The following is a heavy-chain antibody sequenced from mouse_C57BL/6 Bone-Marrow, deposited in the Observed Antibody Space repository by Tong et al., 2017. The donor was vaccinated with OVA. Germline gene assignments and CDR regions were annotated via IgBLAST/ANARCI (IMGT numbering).Heavy chain of an antibody. CDR1: GFPITSGYY. J-gene: IGHJ3*01. CDR3: AGDRSVITTWFAY. CDR2: ITHSGET. Sequence: VQLQESGPGLVKPSQSLFLACSITGFPITSGYYWIWIRQSPGKPLEWMGYITHSGETFYNPSLQSPISITRETSKNQLFLQLNSVTTEDTAMYYCAGDRSVITTWFAYWGQGTLVTVSA. D-gene: IGHD2-4*01. V-gene: IGHV12-3*02.